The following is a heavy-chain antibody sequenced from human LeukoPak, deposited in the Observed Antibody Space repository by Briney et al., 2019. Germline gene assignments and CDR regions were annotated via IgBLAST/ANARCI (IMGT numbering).Heavy chain of an antibody. CDR3: AKDFSSGSYFDY. J-gene: IGHJ4*02. CDR1: GFTFSSYA. Sequence: GGPLRLSCAASGFTFSSYAMSWVRQAPGKGLEWVSAISGSGGSTYYADSVKGRFTISRDNSKNTLYLQMNSLRAEDTAVYYCAKDFSSGSYFDYWGQGTLVTVSS. CDR2: ISGSGGST. V-gene: IGHV3-23*01. D-gene: IGHD3-22*01.